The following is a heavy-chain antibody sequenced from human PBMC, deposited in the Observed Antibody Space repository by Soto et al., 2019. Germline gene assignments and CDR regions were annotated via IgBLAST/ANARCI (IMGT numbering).Heavy chain of an antibody. CDR3: ASGRFRISPTPLWY. CDR2: INAGNGNT. J-gene: IGHJ4*02. CDR1: GYTFTSYS. V-gene: IGHV1-3*01. D-gene: IGHD3-16*01. Sequence: ASVKVSCKSSGYTFTSYSMHWVRQAPGQRLEWMGWINAGNGNTKYSQKFQGRVTITRDTSASTAYMELSSLRSEDTAVYYCASGRFRISPTPLWYWGQGTLVTVSS.